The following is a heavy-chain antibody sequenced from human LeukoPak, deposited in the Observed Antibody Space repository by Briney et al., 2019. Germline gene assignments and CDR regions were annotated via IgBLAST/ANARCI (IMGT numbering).Heavy chain of an antibody. CDR2: IDWNDDK. D-gene: IGHD2-15*01. Sequence: SGPTLVKPTQTLTLTCDFSGFSLSTSGVGVGWIRQPPGKALDWLSLIDWNDDKYYSPSLQSRLTVARDTSKNQVVLTLTNMDPVDTATYYCAHMRDVVVAASRYFDYWGQGTLVTVSS. CDR1: GFSLSTSGVG. CDR3: AHMRDVVVAASRYFDY. V-gene: IGHV2-5*01. J-gene: IGHJ4*02.